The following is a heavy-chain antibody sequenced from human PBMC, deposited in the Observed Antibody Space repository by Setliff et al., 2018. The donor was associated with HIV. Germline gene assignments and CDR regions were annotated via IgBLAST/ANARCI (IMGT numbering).Heavy chain of an antibody. J-gene: IGHJ5*02. CDR1: DGSISNYY. Sequence: NLSLTCTVSDGSISNYYWSWIRPHPGKGLEWIGYIFYRGSTYYNPSLKSRVSLSIDTSKNYFSLKLTSVTAADTAMYFCARAGHYDFLGGFSAQPLDPWGRGILVTVSS. D-gene: IGHD3-3*01. CDR2: IFYRGST. CDR3: ARAGHYDFLGGFSAQPLDP. V-gene: IGHV4-31*03.